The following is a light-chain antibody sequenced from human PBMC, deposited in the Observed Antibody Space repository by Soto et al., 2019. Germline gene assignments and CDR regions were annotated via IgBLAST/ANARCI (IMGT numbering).Light chain of an antibody. J-gene: IGKJ4*01. Sequence: DIPMTQSPSSLSASVGDRVTITCRASQSISSYLNWYQQKPGTAPKLLIYAASSLQSGVPSRFSGSGSGTDFTLTISNLQPEDFATYYCQQSYSTSSFGGGTNVEIK. V-gene: IGKV1-39*01. CDR2: AAS. CDR1: QSISSY. CDR3: QQSYSTSS.